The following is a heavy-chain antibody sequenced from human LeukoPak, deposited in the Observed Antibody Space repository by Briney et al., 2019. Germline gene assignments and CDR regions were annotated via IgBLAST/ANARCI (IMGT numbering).Heavy chain of an antibody. D-gene: IGHD6-6*01. CDR1: GFTFSSYA. Sequence: GGSLRLSCAASGFTFSSYAMSWVRQAPGKGLEWVSAISGSGGSTYYADSVKGRFTISRDNSKNTLYLQMNSLRAEDTAVYYCARVVIAARPGNYYYYMDVWGKGTTVTVSS. CDR2: ISGSGGST. J-gene: IGHJ6*03. V-gene: IGHV3-23*01. CDR3: ARVVIAARPGNYYYYMDV.